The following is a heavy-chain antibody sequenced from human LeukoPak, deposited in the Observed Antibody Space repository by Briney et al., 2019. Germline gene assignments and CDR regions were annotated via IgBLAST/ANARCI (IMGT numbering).Heavy chain of an antibody. CDR3: ARDRGFFTYDS. D-gene: IGHD3-3*01. CDR2: ISDSGGST. Sequence: QPGGSLRLSCAASGFTFGSYAMTWVRQAPGKGLEWVSAISDSGGSTYYADSVKGRFTISRDNSKSTLYLQMSSLRAEDTAVYYCARDRGFFTYDSWGQGTLVTGSS. V-gene: IGHV3-23*01. J-gene: IGHJ5*01. CDR1: GFTFGSYA.